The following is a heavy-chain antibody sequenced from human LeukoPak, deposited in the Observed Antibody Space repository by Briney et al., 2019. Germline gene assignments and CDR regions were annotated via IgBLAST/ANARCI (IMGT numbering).Heavy chain of an antibody. CDR1: GGTFSRYA. CDR2: IIPIFGTA. V-gene: IGHV1-69*13. J-gene: IGHJ6*03. CDR3: ARNIVVVPEVDYYYYYMDV. D-gene: IGHD2-2*01. Sequence: SVKVSCKASGGTFSRYAISWARQAPGQGLEWMGGIIPIFGTANFAQKFQGRVTITADESTSTAYMELSSLRSEDTAVYYCARNIVVVPEVDYYYYYMDVWGKGTTVTVSS.